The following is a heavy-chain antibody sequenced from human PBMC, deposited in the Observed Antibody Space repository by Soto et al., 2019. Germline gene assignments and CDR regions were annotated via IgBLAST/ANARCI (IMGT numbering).Heavy chain of an antibody. Sequence: GESLKISCRVSGYTFTTYWIAWVRQMPGKGLEWMGIIYPGDSETKYSPAFQGQVTMSADKSTSTAYLQWSSLKASDTAVYFCARSDTIFGVITHFDYWGQGTQVTVSS. CDR1: GYTFTTYW. D-gene: IGHD3-3*01. CDR2: IYPGDSET. J-gene: IGHJ4*02. V-gene: IGHV5-51*01. CDR3: ARSDTIFGVITHFDY.